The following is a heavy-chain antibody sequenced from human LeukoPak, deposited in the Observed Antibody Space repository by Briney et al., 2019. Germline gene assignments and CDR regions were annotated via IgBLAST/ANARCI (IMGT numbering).Heavy chain of an antibody. V-gene: IGHV3-48*03. J-gene: IGHJ4*02. Sequence: GGSLRLSCAASGFTFSSFQMTWVRQGPGKGLEWVSYIGGGDSQIYYADSVKGRFTISRDNAKNSLYLQMNSLRAEDTAVYYCARGITMVRGVPDKTDDYWGQGTLVTVSS. CDR1: GFTFSSFQ. D-gene: IGHD3-10*01. CDR3: ARGITMVRGVPDKTDDY. CDR2: IGGGDSQI.